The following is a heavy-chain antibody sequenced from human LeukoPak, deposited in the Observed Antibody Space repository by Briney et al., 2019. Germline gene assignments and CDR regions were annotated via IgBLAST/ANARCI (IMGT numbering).Heavy chain of an antibody. CDR1: GFTFSSYD. D-gene: IGHD5-12*01. V-gene: IGHV3-13*01. CDR3: ARGGFRGYDPSSYYYYGMDV. J-gene: IGHJ6*02. CDR2: IGTAGDT. Sequence: GESLRLSCAASGFTFSSYDMHWVRQATGKGLEWVSAIGTAGDTYYPGSVKGRFTISRENAKNSLYLQMNSLRAGDTAVYYCARGGFRGYDPSSYYYYGMDVWGQGTTVTVSS.